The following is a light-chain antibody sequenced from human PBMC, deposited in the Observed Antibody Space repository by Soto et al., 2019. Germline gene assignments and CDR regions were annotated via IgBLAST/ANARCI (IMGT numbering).Light chain of an antibody. V-gene: IGKV1-5*01. Sequence: DIQMTQSPSTLSASVGDGVTITCRASQRISTWLAWYQQKPGKAPKLLIYDASSLQSGVPSRVSGSGSGTEFTLTISSLQPDDFATYYCQQYNTFWTFGPGTRLEIK. J-gene: IGKJ5*01. CDR2: DAS. CDR3: QQYNTFWT. CDR1: QRISTW.